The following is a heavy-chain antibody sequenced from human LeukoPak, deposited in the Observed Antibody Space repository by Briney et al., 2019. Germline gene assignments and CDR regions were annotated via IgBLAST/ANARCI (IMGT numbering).Heavy chain of an antibody. J-gene: IGHJ6*03. CDR2: MNPNSGNT. CDR3: ARGRKVLCSGWYYYYYYMDV. Sequence: ASVKVSCKASGYTFTSYDINWVRQATGQGLEWMGWMNPNSGNTGYAQKFQGRVTMTRNTSISTAYMELSSLRSEDTAVYYCARGRKVLCSGWYYYYYYMDVWGKGTTVTVSS. D-gene: IGHD6-19*01. CDR1: GYTFTSYD. V-gene: IGHV1-8*01.